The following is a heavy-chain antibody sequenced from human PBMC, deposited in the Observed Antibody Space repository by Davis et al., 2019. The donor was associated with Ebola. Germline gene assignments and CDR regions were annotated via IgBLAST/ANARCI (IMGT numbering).Heavy chain of an antibody. J-gene: IGHJ6*04. Sequence: GGSLRLSCAASGFTFSSYDIHWVRQPTGKGLEWVSTINTAGDTYYPESVKGRFTISRAIAKNSLYFQMNSLRAGDTAVYYCARARPREMVYAIRTYNYYSMDVWGKGTTVTVSS. CDR1: GFTFSSYD. V-gene: IGHV3-13*04. CDR3: ARARPREMVYAIRTYNYYSMDV. D-gene: IGHD2-8*01. CDR2: INTAGDT.